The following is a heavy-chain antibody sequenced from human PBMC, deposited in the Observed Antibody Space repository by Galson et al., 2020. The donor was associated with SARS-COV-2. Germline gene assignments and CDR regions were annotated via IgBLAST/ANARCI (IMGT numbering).Heavy chain of an antibody. CDR1: GYVFYTYD. J-gene: IGHJ4*02. Sequence: SVKVSCKTSGYVFYTYDINWVRQAPGQGLEWMGWVNGNSGDTYYSQKFRGRVAMTRDRSISTAYLELTSLRSEDSAVYYCSRGRSTGDDYWGQGTLITVSS. D-gene: IGHD1-1*01. V-gene: IGHV1-8*01. CDR3: SRGRSTGDDY. CDR2: VNGNSGDT.